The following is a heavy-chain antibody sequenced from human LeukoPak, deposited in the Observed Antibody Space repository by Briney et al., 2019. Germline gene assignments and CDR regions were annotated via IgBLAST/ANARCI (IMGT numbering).Heavy chain of an antibody. Sequence: ASVKVSCKASGYTFTSYYMHWVRQAPGQGLEWMGIINPSGGSTSYAQKFQGRVTMTRDMSTSTVYMELSSLRSEDTAVYYCARLAAGGTLYDNWGQGTLVTVSS. CDR1: GYTFTSYY. CDR3: ARLAAGGTLYDN. D-gene: IGHD6-13*01. V-gene: IGHV1-46*01. J-gene: IGHJ4*02. CDR2: INPSGGST.